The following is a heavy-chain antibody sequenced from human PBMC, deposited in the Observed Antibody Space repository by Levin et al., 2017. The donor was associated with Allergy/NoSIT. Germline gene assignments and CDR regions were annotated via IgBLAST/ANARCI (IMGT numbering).Heavy chain of an antibody. CDR3: ARFVDSSGKIDY. V-gene: IGHV4-34*01. CDR2: INHSGST. D-gene: IGHD3-22*01. J-gene: IGHJ4*02. Sequence: SETLSLTCAVYGGSFSGYYWSWIRQPPGKGLEWIGEINHSGSTNYNPSLKSRVTISVDTSKNQFSLKLSSVTAADTAVYYCARFVDSSGKIDYWGQGTLVTVSS. CDR1: GGSFSGYY.